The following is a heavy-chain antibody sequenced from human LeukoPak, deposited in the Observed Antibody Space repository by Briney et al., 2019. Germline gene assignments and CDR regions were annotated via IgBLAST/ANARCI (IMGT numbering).Heavy chain of an antibody. CDR3: ARDSYGWHDRWDY. J-gene: IGHJ4*02. CDR2: ISWNSGSI. CDR1: GFTFDDYA. V-gene: IGHV3-9*01. D-gene: IGHD1-26*01. Sequence: GGSLRLSCAASGFTFDDYAMHWVRQAPGKGLEWVSGISWNSGSIGYADSVKGRFTISRDNAKDSLFLQMNSLRTEDTGVYYCARDSYGWHDRWDYWGLGTQVIVSS.